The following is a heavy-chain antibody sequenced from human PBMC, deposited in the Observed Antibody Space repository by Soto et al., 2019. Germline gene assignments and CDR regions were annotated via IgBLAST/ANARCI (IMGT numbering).Heavy chain of an antibody. D-gene: IGHD7-27*01. Sequence: EVQLVESGGGLVQPGGSLRLSCAASGFTFGTYWMTWVRQAPGKGLECVGNIKPDGSERYYVDSVKGRFTISRDNAKNSLYLHMNSLRAEATAVYYCATDRNWEQYWGQGTLVTVSS. CDR3: ATDRNWEQY. V-gene: IGHV3-7*04. J-gene: IGHJ4*02. CDR2: IKPDGSER. CDR1: GFTFGTYW.